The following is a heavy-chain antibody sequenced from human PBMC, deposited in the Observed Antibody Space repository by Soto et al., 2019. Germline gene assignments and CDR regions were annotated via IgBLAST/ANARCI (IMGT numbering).Heavy chain of an antibody. CDR3: AKGGPRYCSSTSCYPAVYYGMDV. J-gene: IGHJ6*02. D-gene: IGHD2-2*01. CDR1: GFTLSSYA. V-gene: IGHV3-23*01. CDR2: ISGSGGST. Sequence: PGGSLRLSCAASGFTLSSYAMSWVRQAPGKGLEWVSAISGSGGSTYYADSVKGRFTISRDNSKNTLYLQMNSLRAEDTAVYYCAKGGPRYCSSTSCYPAVYYGMDVWGQGTTVTSP.